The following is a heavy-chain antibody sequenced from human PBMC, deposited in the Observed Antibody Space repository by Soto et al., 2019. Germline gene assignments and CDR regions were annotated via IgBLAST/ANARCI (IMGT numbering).Heavy chain of an antibody. CDR2: INAGNGNT. CDR3: ARDKITGILDY. D-gene: IGHD1-20*01. Sequence: QVQLVQSGAEEKKPGASVKVSCKASGYTFTSYDMHWVRQAPGQRLEWMGWINAGNGNTKYSQKFQGRVTITRDTSASTAYMELSSLRSEDTAGYYWARDKITGILDYWGQGALVTVSS. J-gene: IGHJ4*02. CDR1: GYTFTSYD. V-gene: IGHV1-3*05.